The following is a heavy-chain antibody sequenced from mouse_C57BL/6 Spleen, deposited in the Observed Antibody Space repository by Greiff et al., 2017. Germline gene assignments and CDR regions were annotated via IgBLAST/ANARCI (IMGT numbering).Heavy chain of an antibody. Sequence: VQLKQSGPELVKPGASVKISCKASGYSFTGYYMNWVKQSPEKSLEWIGEINPSTGGTTYNQKFKAKATLTVDKSSSTAYMQLKSLTSEDSAVYYCARSLLREGFAYWGQGTLVTVSA. J-gene: IGHJ3*01. V-gene: IGHV1-42*01. CDR2: INPSTGGT. D-gene: IGHD1-1*01. CDR1: GYSFTGYY. CDR3: ARSLLREGFAY.